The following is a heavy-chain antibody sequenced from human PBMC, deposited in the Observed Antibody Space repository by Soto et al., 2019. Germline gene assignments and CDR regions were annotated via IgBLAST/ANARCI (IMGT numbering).Heavy chain of an antibody. Sequence: PGESLKISCQGSGYSFANYWIGWVRQMPWKGLEWLGIIYPGESDTTYNPSFQGQVTISADKSISTAYLQWSSLKASDTAMYYCARYSTSSQYYYGMDVWGQGTTVTVS. D-gene: IGHD2-2*01. V-gene: IGHV5-51*01. CDR1: GYSFANYW. J-gene: IGHJ6*01. CDR3: ARYSTSSQYYYGMDV. CDR2: IYPGESDT.